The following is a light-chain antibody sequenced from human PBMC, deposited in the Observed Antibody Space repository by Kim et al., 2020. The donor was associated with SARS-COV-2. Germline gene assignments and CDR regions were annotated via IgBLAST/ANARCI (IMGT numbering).Light chain of an antibody. CDR2: DAS. CDR1: QDISNY. Sequence: SASVGERVTITCQASQDISNYLNWYQQKPGKAPKLLIYDASNLETGVPSRFSGSGSGTDFTFNISSMQPEDIATYYCQQYDNLPHTFGQGTKLEI. J-gene: IGKJ2*01. V-gene: IGKV1-33*01. CDR3: QQYDNLPHT.